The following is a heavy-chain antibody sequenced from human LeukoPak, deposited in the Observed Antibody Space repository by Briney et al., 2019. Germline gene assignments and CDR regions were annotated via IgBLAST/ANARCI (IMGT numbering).Heavy chain of an antibody. D-gene: IGHD3-10*01. CDR3: AKEYDSGGYGAYFDY. CDR2: ISSDGGTK. Sequence: GGSLRLSCTASKFTFSNYCMQWVRQAPCKGLEWVAVISSDGGTKYYADSVKGRFTLSRDNSRNTLDLQMNSLGPEDTAVYYCAKEYDSGGYGAYFDYWGQGTLVTVSS. CDR1: KFTFSNYC. J-gene: IGHJ4*02. V-gene: IGHV3-30*18.